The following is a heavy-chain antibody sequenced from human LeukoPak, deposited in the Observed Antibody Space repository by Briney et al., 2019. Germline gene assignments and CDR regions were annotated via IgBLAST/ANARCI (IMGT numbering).Heavy chain of an antibody. CDR1: GFTFSSNW. CDR3: ARDPPGYVFDN. V-gene: IGHV3-74*01. CDR2: INSDGSST. Sequence: GGSLRLSCAASGFTFSSNWMHWVRQGPGKGPVWVSRINSDGSSTSYADSVKGRFTISRDNATNTLCLQMRSLRAEDTAVYYCARDPPGYVFDNWGKGTMVTVSS. J-gene: IGHJ3*02.